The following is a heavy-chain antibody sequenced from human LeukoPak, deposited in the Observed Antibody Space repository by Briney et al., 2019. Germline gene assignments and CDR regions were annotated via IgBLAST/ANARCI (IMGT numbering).Heavy chain of an antibody. CDR2: ISSSSSYI. D-gene: IGHD3-3*01. Sequence: GGSLRLSCAASGFTFSSYSMNWVRQAPGQGLEWVSSISSSSSYIYYADSVKGRFTISRDNAKNSLYLQLNSLRADDTAVYYCARGGRDTIFGVVTPSHFDYWGQGTLVTVSS. CDR3: ARGGRDTIFGVVTPSHFDY. V-gene: IGHV3-21*01. CDR1: GFTFSSYS. J-gene: IGHJ4*02.